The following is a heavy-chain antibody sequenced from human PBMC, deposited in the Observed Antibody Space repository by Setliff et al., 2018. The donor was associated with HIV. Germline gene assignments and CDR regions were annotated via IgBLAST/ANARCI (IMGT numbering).Heavy chain of an antibody. D-gene: IGHD7-27*01. CDR1: GFTFTGYY. CDR2: INPNNGDT. Sequence: EASVKVSCKPSGFTFTGYYLHWVRQAPGQGLEWMGWINPNNGDTNYEQRFQGRVTMTRDTSVTTVYMVLNRLTPGDTAVYYCASPYENNSGPDYWGQGTPVTVSS. J-gene: IGHJ4*02. CDR3: ASPYENNSGPDY. V-gene: IGHV1-2*02.